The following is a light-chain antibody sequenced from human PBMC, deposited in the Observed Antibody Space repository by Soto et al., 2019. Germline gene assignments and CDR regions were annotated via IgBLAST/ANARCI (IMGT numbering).Light chain of an antibody. Sequence: IVVPQSPLSLPVTPGEPASISCSSSQSLLHINGSNYLDWYLQKPGQSPQLLIYLASNRASGVPDRLSGSGSGTDFTLKISRVEAEDFGIYYCMQALQARTFGQGTKVDIK. V-gene: IGKV2-28*01. CDR2: LAS. CDR3: MQALQART. J-gene: IGKJ1*01. CDR1: QSLLHINGSNY.